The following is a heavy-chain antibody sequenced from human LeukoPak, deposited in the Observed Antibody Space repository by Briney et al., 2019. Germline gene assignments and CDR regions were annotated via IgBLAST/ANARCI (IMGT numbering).Heavy chain of an antibody. V-gene: IGHV3-21*01. CDR3: ARDPPLAPHQVISDGY. CDR2: ISSSSSYI. Sequence: GGSLRLSCAASGFTFSSYSMNWVRQAPGKGLEWVSSISSSSSYIYYADSVKGRFTISRDNAKNSLYLQMNSPRAEDTAVYYCARDPPLAPHQVISDGYWGQGTLVTVSS. D-gene: IGHD2-21*01. CDR1: GFTFSSYS. J-gene: IGHJ4*02.